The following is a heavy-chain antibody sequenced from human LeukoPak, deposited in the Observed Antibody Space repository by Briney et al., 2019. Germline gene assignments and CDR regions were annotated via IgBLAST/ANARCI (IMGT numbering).Heavy chain of an antibody. CDR3: AREGSSWLYYFDY. V-gene: IGHV3-48*04. J-gene: IGHJ4*02. Sequence: GGSLRLSCAASGFTFSSYGMTWVRQAPGKGLEWVSYISSSSSTIYYADSVKGRFTISRDNAKNSLYLQMNSLRAEDTAVYYCAREGSSWLYYFDYWGQGTLVTVSS. CDR1: GFTFSSYG. D-gene: IGHD6-13*01. CDR2: ISSSSSTI.